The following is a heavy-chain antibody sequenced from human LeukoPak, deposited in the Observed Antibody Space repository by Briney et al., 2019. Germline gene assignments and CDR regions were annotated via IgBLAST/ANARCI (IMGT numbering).Heavy chain of an antibody. V-gene: IGHV4-4*07. CDR2: IYTSGST. CDR1: GGSINNYY. Sequence: SETLSLTCTVSGGSINNYYWSWIRQPAGKGLEWIGRIYTSGSTNYNPYLKSRVTMSVDTSKNQFSLKLSSVTAADTAVYYCARVGSGYYEYYFDYWGQGTLVTVSS. J-gene: IGHJ4*02. D-gene: IGHD3-3*01. CDR3: ARVGSGYYEYYFDY.